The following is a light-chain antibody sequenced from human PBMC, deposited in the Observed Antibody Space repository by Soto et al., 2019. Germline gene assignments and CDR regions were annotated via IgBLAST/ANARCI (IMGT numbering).Light chain of an antibody. J-gene: IGKJ1*01. CDR1: QSVSSN. CDR2: GAS. V-gene: IGKV3-15*01. Sequence: EIVMTQSPATLSVSPGERATLSCRASQSVSSNLAWYQQKPGQAPRLLIYGASTRATGIPDRFSGSGSGTDFTLTISRLEPEDFAVYYCQQYSYMWTFGQGTKVDIK. CDR3: QQYSYMWT.